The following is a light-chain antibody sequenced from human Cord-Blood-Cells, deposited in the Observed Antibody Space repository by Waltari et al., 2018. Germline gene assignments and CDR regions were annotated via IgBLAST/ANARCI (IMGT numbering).Light chain of an antibody. CDR2: EVS. V-gene: IGLV2-14*01. Sequence: QSALTQPASVSGSPGQSITISCTGTSSDVGGYNYVSWYKKHPGKAPKLMIYEVSNRPSGVSKRFAGSKSGNTASLTIAGLQAEDEADYYCSSYTSSSTLVFGGGTKLTVL. CDR1: SSDVGGYNY. CDR3: SSYTSSSTLV. J-gene: IGLJ2*01.